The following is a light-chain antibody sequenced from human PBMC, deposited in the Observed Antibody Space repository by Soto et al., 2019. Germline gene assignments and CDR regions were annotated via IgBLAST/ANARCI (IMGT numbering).Light chain of an antibody. Sequence: EILLTQSPATLSLSPGERATLSCRASQSVRSSLAWYQQKPGQAPRLLIYDASTRATGIPGRFSGSGSGTAFTHTTSKLEPEDLAVYYWQQRSSWPWTFGQGAKVEIK. CDR1: QSVRSS. J-gene: IGKJ1*01. CDR2: DAS. CDR3: QQRSSWPWT. V-gene: IGKV3-11*01.